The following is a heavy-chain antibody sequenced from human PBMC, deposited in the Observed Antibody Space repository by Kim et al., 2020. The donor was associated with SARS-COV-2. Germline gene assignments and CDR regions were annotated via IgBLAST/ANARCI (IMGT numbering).Heavy chain of an antibody. J-gene: IGHJ4*02. V-gene: IGHV5-51*01. D-gene: IGHD3-10*01. CDR3: ARRTYGSGSYYINFDY. Sequence: PSFQGQVTISADQSISTAYLQWSSLKASDTAMYYCARRTYGSGSYYINFDYWGQGTLVTVSS.